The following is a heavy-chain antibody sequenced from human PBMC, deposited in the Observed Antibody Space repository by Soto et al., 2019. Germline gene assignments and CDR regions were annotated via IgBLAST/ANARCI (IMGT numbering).Heavy chain of an antibody. V-gene: IGHV1-69*06. CDR1: EGTFASYS. Sequence: QEELVQSGAEVKKPVSSVNVSCRTSEGTFASYSITWLRQAPGQRLEWMGEIIPLMRTVNYAQKFQDRVTITGDRSTSTVYMALSSLRSDDTAVYYCARDPVDLFGYLDVWGQGTPVTVSS. J-gene: IGHJ6*02. CDR2: IIPLMRTV. CDR3: ARDPVDLFGYLDV. D-gene: IGHD2-21*01.